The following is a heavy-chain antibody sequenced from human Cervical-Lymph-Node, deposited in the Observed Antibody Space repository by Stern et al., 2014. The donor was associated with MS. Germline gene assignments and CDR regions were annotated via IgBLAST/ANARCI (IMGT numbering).Heavy chain of an antibody. V-gene: IGHV4-59*02. J-gene: IGHJ4*02. CDR3: ARGGRWEPDFDY. Sequence: VQLVESGPGLVKPSETLSLTCTVSGGSVSGYYWSWIRQPPGKGLELIGYIYYSGTTNYNPSLKSRLAMSLDTSKNQFSLKLNSMTAADTAVYYCARGGRWEPDFDYWGQGTLVTVSS. CDR2: IYYSGTT. CDR1: GGSVSGYY. D-gene: IGHD1-26*01.